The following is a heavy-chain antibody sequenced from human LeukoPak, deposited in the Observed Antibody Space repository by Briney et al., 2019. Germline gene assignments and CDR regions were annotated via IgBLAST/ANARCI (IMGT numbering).Heavy chain of an antibody. D-gene: IGHD3-9*01. V-gene: IGHV3-48*03. J-gene: IGHJ4*02. CDR3: ARVFVSGYDALTGYFRAFDY. Sequence: GGSLRLSCAASGFTFSSSEMYWVRQAPGKGLEWVSYISTTGNTKYYADSVQGRFTVSRDNGQSLLFLQMNSLRAGDTAIYYCARVFVSGYDALTGYFRAFDYWGQGALVTVSS. CDR1: GFTFSSSE. CDR2: ISTTGNTK.